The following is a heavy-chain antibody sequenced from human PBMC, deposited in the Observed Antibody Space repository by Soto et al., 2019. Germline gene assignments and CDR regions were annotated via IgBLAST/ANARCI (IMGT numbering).Heavy chain of an antibody. CDR1: GFTFSSYG. D-gene: IGHD3-3*01. J-gene: IGHJ4*02. CDR2: IWYDGSNK. V-gene: IGHV3-33*01. Sequence: QVQLVESGGGVVQPGRSLRLSCAASGFTFSSYGMHWVRQAPGKGLEWVAVIWYDGSNKYYADSVKGRFTISRDNSKNTLYLQMNSLRAEDTAVYYCARATSFGVGIDYWGQGTLVTGSS. CDR3: ARATSFGVGIDY.